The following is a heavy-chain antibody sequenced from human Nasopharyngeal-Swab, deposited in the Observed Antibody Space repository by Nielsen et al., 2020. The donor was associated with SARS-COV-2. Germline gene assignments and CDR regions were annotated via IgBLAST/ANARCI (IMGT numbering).Heavy chain of an antibody. Sequence: RQAPGKGLEWIGSIYYSGSTYYNPSLKSRVTISVDTSKNQFSLKLSSVTAADTAVYYCASSSWDNWFDPWGQGTLVTVSP. CDR2: IYYSGST. V-gene: IGHV4-39*07. CDR3: ASSSWDNWFDP. D-gene: IGHD6-13*01. J-gene: IGHJ5*02.